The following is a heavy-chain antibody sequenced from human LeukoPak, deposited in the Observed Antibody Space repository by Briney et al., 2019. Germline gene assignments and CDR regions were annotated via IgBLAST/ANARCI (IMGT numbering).Heavy chain of an antibody. CDR3: ARDFVESGRPFDY. J-gene: IGHJ4*02. D-gene: IGHD5-12*01. V-gene: IGHV3-53*01. Sequence: PGGSLTLSCAPSASTVSSNYMSWVRQAPGEGLEWVSVIYSGGRTYYPDSVKGRFTISRDNSTTTLYRQTNTPRAEETAVYFCARDFVESGRPFDYWGQGTRVTVSS. CDR2: IYSGGRT. CDR1: ASTVSSNY.